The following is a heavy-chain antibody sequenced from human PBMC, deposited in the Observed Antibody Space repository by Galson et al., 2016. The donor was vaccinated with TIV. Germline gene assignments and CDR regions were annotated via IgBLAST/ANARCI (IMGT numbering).Heavy chain of an antibody. D-gene: IGHD6-6*01. V-gene: IGHV1-69*08. CDR1: GGAFNNYI. J-gene: IGHJ6*02. Sequence: SVKVSCKASGGAFNNYIMNWVRQAPGQGLEWMGKIIPVVGEANYAQKFQDRVTMTTDTSTNTAYMELRSLRSDDTAVYYCTRDRSIAAPRDMDVWGQGTAVTVSS. CDR2: IIPVVGEA. CDR3: TRDRSIAAPRDMDV.